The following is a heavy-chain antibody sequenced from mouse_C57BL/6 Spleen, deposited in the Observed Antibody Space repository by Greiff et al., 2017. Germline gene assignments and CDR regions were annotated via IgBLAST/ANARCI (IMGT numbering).Heavy chain of an antibody. J-gene: IGHJ2*01. D-gene: IGHD2-1*01. V-gene: IGHV1-55*01. Sequence: VQLQQPGAELVKPGASVKMSCKASGYTFTSYWITWVKQRPGQGLGWIGDLYPGSGSTNYNEKFKSKATLTVDTSSSTAYMQLSSLTSEDSAVYYCARYHYGNDYWGQGTTLTVSS. CDR3: ARYHYGNDY. CDR2: LYPGSGST. CDR1: GYTFTSYW.